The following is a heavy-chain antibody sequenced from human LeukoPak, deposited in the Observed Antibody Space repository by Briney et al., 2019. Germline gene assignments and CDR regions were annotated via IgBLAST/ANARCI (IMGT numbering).Heavy chain of an antibody. CDR2: ISGSGGST. D-gene: IGHD6-13*01. CDR1: GFTFSSYA. V-gene: IGHV3-23*01. Sequence: GSLGLSCAASGFTFSSYAMSWVRQAPGKGLEWVSAISGSGGSTYYADSVKGRFTISRDNSKNTLYLQMNSLRAEDTAVYYCARYSSSWYDSFDYWGQGTLATVSS. J-gene: IGHJ4*02. CDR3: ARYSSSWYDSFDY.